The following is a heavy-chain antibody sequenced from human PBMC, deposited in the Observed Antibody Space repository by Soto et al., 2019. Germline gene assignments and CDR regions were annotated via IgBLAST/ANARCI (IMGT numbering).Heavy chain of an antibody. J-gene: IGHJ4*02. CDR2: INPSGGST. V-gene: IGHV1-46*01. D-gene: IGHD3-22*01. CDR1: GYTFTSYY. CDR3: ARDYRAPDYYDSSGYCYVTYFDY. Sequence: ASVKVSCKASGYTFTSYYMHWVRQAPGQGLEWMGIINPSGGSTSYAQKFQGRVTMTRDTSTSTVYMELSSLRSEDTAVYYCARDYRAPDYYDSSGYCYVTYFDYWGQGTLVTVSS.